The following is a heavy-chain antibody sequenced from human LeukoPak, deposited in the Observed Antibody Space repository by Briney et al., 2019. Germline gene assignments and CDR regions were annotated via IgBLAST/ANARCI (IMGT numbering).Heavy chain of an antibody. CDR1: GFTFSSYW. CDR2: IKQDGSEK. D-gene: IGHD3-22*01. CDR3: ARGAAYYYDSSGYPFDY. Sequence: SGGSLRLSCAASGFTFSSYWMSWVRQAPGKGLEWVANIKQDGSEKYYVDSVKGRFTISRDNAKNSLYLQMNSLRAEDTAVYYCARGAAYYYDSSGYPFDYWGQGTLVTVSS. V-gene: IGHV3-7*03. J-gene: IGHJ4*02.